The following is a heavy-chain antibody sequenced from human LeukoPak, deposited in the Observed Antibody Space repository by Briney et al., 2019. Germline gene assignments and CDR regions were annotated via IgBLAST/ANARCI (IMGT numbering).Heavy chain of an antibody. CDR2: IRSKANSYAT. V-gene: IGHV3-73*01. D-gene: IGHD6-13*01. CDR3: TRLIAAAKKFDY. CDR1: GFTFSGSA. Sequence: PGGSLRLSCAASGFTFSGSAVHWVRQASGKGLEWVGRIRSKANSYATAYAASVKGRFTISRDDSKNTAYLRMNSLKTEDTAVYYCTRLIAAAKKFDYWGQGTLVTVSS. J-gene: IGHJ4*02.